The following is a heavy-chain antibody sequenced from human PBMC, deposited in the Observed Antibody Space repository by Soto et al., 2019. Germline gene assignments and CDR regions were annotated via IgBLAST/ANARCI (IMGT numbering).Heavy chain of an antibody. CDR2: INPNTGGT. J-gene: IGHJ4*02. Sequence: QVQLVQSGAEVKEPGASVKVSCKTSGYPFNGYYVHWVRQAPGQGLEWMGWINPNTGGTRYSRKFHGWVTMTTDTSINTSHVELRSLKSDDTAVYYCARGAVPTVTTTLDYWGQGTLVTVSS. CDR1: GYPFNGYY. D-gene: IGHD4-4*01. V-gene: IGHV1-2*04. CDR3: ARGAVPTVTTTLDY.